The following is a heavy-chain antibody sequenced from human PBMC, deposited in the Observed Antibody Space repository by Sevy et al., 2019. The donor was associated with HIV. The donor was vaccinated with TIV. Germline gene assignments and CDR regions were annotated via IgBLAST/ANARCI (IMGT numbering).Heavy chain of an antibody. CDR3: ARNLAALPNYYYGMDV. CDR1: GFTFSSYA. V-gene: IGHV3-23*01. D-gene: IGHD6-6*01. J-gene: IGHJ6*02. CDR2: ISESGGNT. Sequence: GGSLRLSCAASGFTFSSYAMSWVRQAPGKGLEWVSLISESGGNTYYADSVRGRLPFSRDNSKKTLYLQMNCPRAEDTAVYSCARNLAALPNYYYGMDVWGQGTTVTVSS.